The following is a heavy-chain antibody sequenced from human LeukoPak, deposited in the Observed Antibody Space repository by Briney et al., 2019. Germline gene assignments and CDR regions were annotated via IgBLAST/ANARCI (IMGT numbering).Heavy chain of an antibody. Sequence: PSETLSLTCTVSGGSISSYYWSWIRQPPGKGLGWIGYIYYSGSTNYNPSLKSRVTISVDTSKNQFSLKLSSVTAADTAVYYCARDHYYAGYGMDVWGKGTTVTVSS. CDR3: ARDHYYAGYGMDV. D-gene: IGHD2-2*01. J-gene: IGHJ6*04. V-gene: IGHV4-59*01. CDR1: GGSISSYY. CDR2: IYYSGST.